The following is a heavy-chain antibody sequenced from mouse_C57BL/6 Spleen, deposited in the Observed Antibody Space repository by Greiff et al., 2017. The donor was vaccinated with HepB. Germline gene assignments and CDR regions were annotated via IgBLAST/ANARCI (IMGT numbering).Heavy chain of an antibody. CDR1: GYTFTSYW. J-gene: IGHJ3*01. V-gene: IGHV1-55*01. CDR3: ARSYYEYDGEAY. Sequence: QVQLQQPGAELVKPGASVKMSCKASGYTFTSYWITWVKQRPGQGLEWIGDIYPGSGSTNYNEKFKSKATLTVDTSSSTAYMQLSSLTSEDSAVYYCARSYYEYDGEAYWGQGTLVTVSA. D-gene: IGHD2-4*01. CDR2: IYPGSGST.